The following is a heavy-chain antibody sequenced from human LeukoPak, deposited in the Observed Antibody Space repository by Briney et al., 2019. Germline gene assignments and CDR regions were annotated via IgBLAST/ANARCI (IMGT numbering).Heavy chain of an antibody. D-gene: IGHD3-10*01. CDR2: IYYSGST. J-gene: IGHJ5*02. CDR3: ARGGYYGSGNDFRFDP. V-gene: IGHV4-59*01. CDR1: GGSISSYY. Sequence: PSETLSLTCTVSGGSISSYYWSWIRQPPGKGLEWIGYIYYSGSTNYNPSLKSRVTISVDTSKNQFSLKLSSVTAADTAVYYCARGGYYGSGNDFRFDPWGQGTLVSVSS.